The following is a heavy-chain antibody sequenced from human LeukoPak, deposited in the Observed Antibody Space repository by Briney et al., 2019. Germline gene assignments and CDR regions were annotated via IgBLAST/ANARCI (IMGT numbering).Heavy chain of an antibody. V-gene: IGHV4-30-2*01. Sequence: SPSETLSLTCAVSGGSISSGGYSWSWIRQPPGKGLEWIGYIYHSGSTYYNPSLKSRVTISVDRSKNQFSLKLSSVTAADTAVYYCARSSYDFWRGANWFDPWGQGTLVTVSS. CDR2: IYHSGST. J-gene: IGHJ5*02. D-gene: IGHD3-3*01. CDR3: ARSSYDFWRGANWFDP. CDR1: GGSISSGGYS.